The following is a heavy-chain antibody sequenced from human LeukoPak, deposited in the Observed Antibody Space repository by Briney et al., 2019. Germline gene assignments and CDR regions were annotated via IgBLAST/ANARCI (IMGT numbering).Heavy chain of an antibody. J-gene: IGHJ5*02. V-gene: IGHV4-30-4*01. CDR2: IYYSGST. D-gene: IGHD3-22*01. CDR1: GGSISSGDYY. CDR3: ARAITRYDSSDKTLNWFDP. Sequence: SETLSLTCTVSGGSISSGDYYWSWIRQPPGKGLEWIGYIYYSGSTYYNPSLKSRVTISVDTSKNQFSLKLTSVTAADTAVYYCARAITRYDSSDKTLNWFDPWGQGALVTVSS.